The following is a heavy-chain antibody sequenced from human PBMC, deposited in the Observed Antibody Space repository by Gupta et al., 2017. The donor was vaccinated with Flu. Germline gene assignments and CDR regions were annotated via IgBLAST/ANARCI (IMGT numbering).Heavy chain of an antibody. J-gene: IGHJ3*02. D-gene: IGHD3-16*01. CDR1: GFTFINSG. CDR3: AADRNYLRGNGAFDI. Sequence: QMQLVQSGPEVKKPGTSVKVSCKTSGFTFINSGMQWVRQARGQRLEWIAWIVVASGNTNYEQKFQERVTITRDMSTSTVYMELSSLSAEDTAVYYCAADRNYLRGNGAFDIWGQGTMVTVSS. CDR2: IVVASGNT. V-gene: IGHV1-58*02.